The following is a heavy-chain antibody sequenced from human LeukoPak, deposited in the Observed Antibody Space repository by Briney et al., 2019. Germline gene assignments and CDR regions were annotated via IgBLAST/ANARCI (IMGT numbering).Heavy chain of an antibody. D-gene: IGHD4-11*01. CDR1: GFTFSSYA. V-gene: IGHV3-23*01. Sequence: GGSLRLSCAASGFTFSSYAMSWVRQAPRKGLEWVSAISGSGGSTYYADSVKGRFTISRDNSKSTLYLQMNSLRAEDTAVYYCAKDLWTVTTVYYFDYWGQGTLVTVSS. J-gene: IGHJ4*02. CDR2: ISGSGGST. CDR3: AKDLWTVTTVYYFDY.